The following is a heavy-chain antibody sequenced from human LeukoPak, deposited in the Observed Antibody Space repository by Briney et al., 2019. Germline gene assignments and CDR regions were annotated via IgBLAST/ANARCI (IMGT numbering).Heavy chain of an antibody. CDR2: ISTTGSTI. J-gene: IGHJ6*03. Sequence: GGSLRLSCAASGFTFSSYEMHWVRQAPGKGLEWVSYISTTGSTIFYADSVKGRFTISRDNAKNSLFLQMNSLRAEDAAVYYCARDRRGVIDFYYYYMDVWGKGTTVTVSS. V-gene: IGHV3-48*03. D-gene: IGHD2-21*01. CDR3: ARDRRGVIDFYYYYMDV. CDR1: GFTFSSYE.